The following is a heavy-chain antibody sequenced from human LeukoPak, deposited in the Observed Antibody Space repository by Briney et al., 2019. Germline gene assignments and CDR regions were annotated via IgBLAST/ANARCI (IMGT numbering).Heavy chain of an antibody. V-gene: IGHV3-7*01. Sequence: GGSLRLSCAASGFTFSSYWMSWVRQAPGKGLEWVANIKQDGSEKYYVDSVKGRFTISRDNAKNSLYLQMNSLRAEDTAVYYCASTYDFWSDSMDVWGQGTTVTVSS. CDR3: ASTYDFWSDSMDV. CDR1: GFTFSSYW. CDR2: IKQDGSEK. D-gene: IGHD3-3*01. J-gene: IGHJ6*02.